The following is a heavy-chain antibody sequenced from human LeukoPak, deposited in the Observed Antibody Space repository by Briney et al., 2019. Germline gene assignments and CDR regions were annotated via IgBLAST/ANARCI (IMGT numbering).Heavy chain of an antibody. J-gene: IGHJ4*02. CDR3: AKDRRVYDISLVFDY. V-gene: IGHV3-23*01. D-gene: IGHD3-22*01. CDR1: GFTFSSYA. CDR2: ISGSGDST. Sequence: TGGSLRLSCAASGFTFSSYATSWVRQAPGKGLEWVSAISGSGDSTYHADSVKGRFTISRDNSKNTLCLQMNSLRVEDTAVYYCAKDRRVYDISLVFDYWGQGSLVTVSS.